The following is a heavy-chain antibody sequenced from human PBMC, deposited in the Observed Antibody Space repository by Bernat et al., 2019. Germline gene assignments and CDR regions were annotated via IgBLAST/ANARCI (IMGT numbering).Heavy chain of an antibody. CDR2: ISGSGGST. Sequence: EVQLLESGGGLVQSGGSLRLSCAASGFTFSSYAMSWVRQAPGKGLEWVSAISGSGGSTYYADSVKGRFTISRDNSKNTLYLQMNSLRAEDTAVYYCAKLLLGWELLLGYWGQGTLVTVSS. CDR3: AKLLLGWELLLGY. J-gene: IGHJ4*02. V-gene: IGHV3-23*01. CDR1: GFTFSSYA. D-gene: IGHD1-26*01.